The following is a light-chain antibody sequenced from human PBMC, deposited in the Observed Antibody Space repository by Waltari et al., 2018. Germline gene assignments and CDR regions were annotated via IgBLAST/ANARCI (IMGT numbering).Light chain of an antibody. CDR1: QSLSNY. CDR2: DTS. CDR3: QQRRNWPLT. J-gene: IGKJ4*01. V-gene: IGKV3-11*01. Sequence: DIVFTQSPATLSLSPGQRATLSCRARQSLSNYLAWYQQKPGQAPRLLIYDTSNRATGIPARFSGSGFGTDFTLTISSLEPEDFAVYYCQQRRNWPLTFGGGTKVEIK.